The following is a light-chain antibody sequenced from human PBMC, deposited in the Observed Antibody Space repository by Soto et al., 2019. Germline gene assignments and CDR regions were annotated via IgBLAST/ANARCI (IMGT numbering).Light chain of an antibody. CDR3: SSYTSSRTWV. CDR2: DVS. J-gene: IGLJ1*01. Sequence: QSVLTQPASVSGSPGQSITISCTGTSSDVGGYNYVSWYQQHPGKAPKLMIYDVSNRPSGVSNHFSGSKSGNTASLTISGLQAEDVADYYCSSYTSSRTWVFGTGTKLTVL. CDR1: SSDVGGYNY. V-gene: IGLV2-14*01.